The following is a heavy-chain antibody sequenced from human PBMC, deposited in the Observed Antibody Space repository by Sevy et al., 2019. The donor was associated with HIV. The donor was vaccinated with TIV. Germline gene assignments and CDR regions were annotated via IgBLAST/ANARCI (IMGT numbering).Heavy chain of an antibody. J-gene: IGHJ4*02. D-gene: IGHD2-2*01. CDR2: ISGSSYST. CDR3: AVAQYQLLSPFDS. V-gene: IGHV3-23*01. Sequence: GGSLRLSCAASGFNFNTFAMSWVRQAPGKGLEWVSAISGSSYSTYYANSVKGRFTISRDNSKNTLYLQMNSLKTEDTAVYYCAVAQYQLLSPFDSWGQGTLVTVSS. CDR1: GFNFNTFA.